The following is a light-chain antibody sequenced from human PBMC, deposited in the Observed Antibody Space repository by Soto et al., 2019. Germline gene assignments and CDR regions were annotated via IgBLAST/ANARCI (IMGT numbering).Light chain of an antibody. CDR1: QSVSSR. CDR2: DAS. CDR3: QQYNNWPWT. Sequence: EIVLTQSPATLSVSPGERATLSCRASQSVSSRLARYQRKPGQAPRLLIYDASTRATGIPARFSGSGSGAEFTLTISSLQSEDFAIYYCQQYNNWPWTFGQGTKVDIK. V-gene: IGKV3-15*01. J-gene: IGKJ1*01.